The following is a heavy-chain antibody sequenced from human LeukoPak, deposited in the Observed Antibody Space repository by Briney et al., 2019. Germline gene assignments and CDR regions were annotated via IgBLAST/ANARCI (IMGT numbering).Heavy chain of an antibody. D-gene: IGHD2-15*01. J-gene: IGHJ5*02. CDR2: INPSGSYT. CDR1: GFTFTSYY. CDR3: ARDNSGGSTWWFDP. V-gene: IGHV1-46*01. Sequence: ASVKVSCKASGFTFTSYYMHWVRQAPGQALEWMGIINPSGSYTSYAQKFQGRVTMTRDTSTSTVYMELSSLRSEDTAVYYCARDNSGGSTWWFDPWGQGTLVSVSS.